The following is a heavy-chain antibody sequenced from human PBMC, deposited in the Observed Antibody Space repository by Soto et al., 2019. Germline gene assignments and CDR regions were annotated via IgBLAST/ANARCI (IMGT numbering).Heavy chain of an antibody. V-gene: IGHV3-23*01. D-gene: IGHD4-17*01. J-gene: IGHJ6*03. CDR1: GFTFSSYA. CDR2: TSGSGGST. CDR3: AKVLGEKVSXTGGDYYYYMXV. Sequence: PGGSLILSCAASGFTFSSYAMSWVRQAPGKGLEWVSATSGSGGSTYYADSVKGRFTISRDNSKNTLYLQMNSLRAEDTAVYYCAKVLGEKVSXTGGDYYYYMXVWGKGTTVXVSS.